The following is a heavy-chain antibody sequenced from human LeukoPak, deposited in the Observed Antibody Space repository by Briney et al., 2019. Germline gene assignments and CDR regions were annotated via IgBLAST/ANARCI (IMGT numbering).Heavy chain of an antibody. CDR3: ARVAEYQPDYYMDV. D-gene: IGHD2-2*01. V-gene: IGHV3-30-3*01. CDR2: ISYDGGNK. J-gene: IGHJ6*03. Sequence: GGSLRLSCAASGFTFSSYAMHWVRQAPGKGLEWVAVISYDGGNKYYADSVKGRFTISRDNSKNTLYLQMNSLRAEDTAVYYCARVAEYQPDYYMDVWGKGTTVTVSS. CDR1: GFTFSSYA.